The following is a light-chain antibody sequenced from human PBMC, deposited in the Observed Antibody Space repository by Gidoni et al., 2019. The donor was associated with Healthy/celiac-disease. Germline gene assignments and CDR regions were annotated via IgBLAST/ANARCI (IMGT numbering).Light chain of an antibody. V-gene: IGKV1-39*01. CDR2: AAS. CDR3: QQSYSTLFT. J-gene: IGKJ3*01. CDR1: QGISSY. Sequence: IQMTPSPSSLSASVGDRVTITCRASQGISSYLNWYQQKPGKAPKLLIYAASSLQSGVPSRFSGSGSGTDFTLTISSLQPEDFATYYCQQSYSTLFTFGPGTKVDIK.